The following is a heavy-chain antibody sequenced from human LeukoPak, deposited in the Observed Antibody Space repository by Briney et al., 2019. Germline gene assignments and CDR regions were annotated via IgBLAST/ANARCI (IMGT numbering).Heavy chain of an antibody. V-gene: IGHV3-7*01. J-gene: IGHJ6*03. CDR1: GFTFSKYW. CDR2: IKQDGSEK. CDR3: ARDFSSMVTTAVGDYYYYYMDV. Sequence: GGSLRLSCAASGFTFSKYWMTWLRQAPGKGLEWWAKIKQDGSEKYYVDSVKGRFTISRENANSSLYLQMNSLRAEDMAVYFCARDFSSMVTTAVGDYYYYYMDVWRKGTTVTVSS. D-gene: IGHD4-17*01.